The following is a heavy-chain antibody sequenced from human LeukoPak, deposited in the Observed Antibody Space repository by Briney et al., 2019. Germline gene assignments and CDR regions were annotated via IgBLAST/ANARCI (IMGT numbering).Heavy chain of an antibody. CDR3: ARVYGDYVH. CDR1: GFTFTSYS. V-gene: IGHV3-21*01. CDR2: ISSTGSAI. Sequence: GGSLRLSCAASGFTFTSYSMRWVRQTPGKGLEWVSSISSTGSAIYYTDSVKGRFTISRDNAKNSLYLQMNSLRAEDTAVYYCARVYGDYVHWGQGTLVTVSS. J-gene: IGHJ4*02. D-gene: IGHD4-17*01.